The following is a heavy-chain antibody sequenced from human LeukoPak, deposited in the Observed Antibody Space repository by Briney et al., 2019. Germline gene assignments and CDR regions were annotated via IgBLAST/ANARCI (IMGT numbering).Heavy chain of an antibody. CDR3: ANGWSPDY. Sequence: PGGSLRLSCAASGFDFSGNWMHWVRHAPGQGLVWVSRIKGDGISTNYADSVKGRFTIFRDNYKNTLYLQMNRLRAEDTAVYHCANGWSPDYWGGGTLVTVSS. V-gene: IGHV3-74*01. D-gene: IGHD2-15*01. CDR1: GFDFSGNW. J-gene: IGHJ4*02. CDR2: IKGDGIST.